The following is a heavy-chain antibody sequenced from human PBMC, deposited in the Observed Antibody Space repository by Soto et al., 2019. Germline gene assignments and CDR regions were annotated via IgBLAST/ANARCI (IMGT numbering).Heavy chain of an antibody. CDR1: GGTFSRYA. D-gene: IGHD6-6*01. CDR3: VPLQPSTITARPGLDA. V-gene: IGHV1-69*01. J-gene: IGHJ6*02. Sequence: QVQLVQSGTEVKKPGSSVRVSCKTSGGTFSRYAISWVRQAPGQGLEWMGGIIPLFRTTNYAQKFQGRLTITADESTSTAYMELSSLRYEDTAVYYRVPLQPSTITARPGLDAWGQGTTVTVSS. CDR2: IIPLFRTT.